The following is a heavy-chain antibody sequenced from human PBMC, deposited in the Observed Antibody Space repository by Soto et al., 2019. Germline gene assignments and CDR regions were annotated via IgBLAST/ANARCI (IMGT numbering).Heavy chain of an antibody. Sequence: SETLSLTCTVSGGPISGYYWSWIRQPPGKRLEWIGYIDYYGSTNYNPSLKSRVTISVDTSKKQFSLNLTSVTAADTAVYFCAGEPKGGPAAGAIEIWGQGTMVTVSS. CDR1: GGPISGYY. J-gene: IGHJ3*02. V-gene: IGHV4-59*12. CDR3: AGEPKGGPAAGAIEI. D-gene: IGHD6-25*01. CDR2: IDYYGST.